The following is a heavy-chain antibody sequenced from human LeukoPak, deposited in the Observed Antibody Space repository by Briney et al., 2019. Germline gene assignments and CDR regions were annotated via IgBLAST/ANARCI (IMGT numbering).Heavy chain of an antibody. CDR3: ARQKWDILTGYPDY. CDR2: IYYSGST. V-gene: IGHV4-39*01. CDR1: GFTFSSYSMN. J-gene: IGHJ4*02. Sequence: GSLRLSCAASGFTFSSYSMNWVRQAPAKGLEWIGSIYYSGSTYYNPSLKSRVTISVDTSKNQFSLKLSSVTAADTAVYYCARQKWDILTGYPDYWGQGTLVTVSS. D-gene: IGHD3-9*01.